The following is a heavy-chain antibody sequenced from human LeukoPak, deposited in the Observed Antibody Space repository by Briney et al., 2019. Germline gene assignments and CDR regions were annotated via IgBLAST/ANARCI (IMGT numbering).Heavy chain of an antibody. V-gene: IGHV4-34*01. CDR3: ARGGRYCSSTSCYKRKDFDY. CDR1: GGSFSGYY. Sequence: SETLSLTCAVYGGSFSGYYWSWIRQPPGKGLAWIGEIYHRGSTNYNPSLKSRVTISVDTSKNQFSLKLSSVTAADTAVYYCARGGRYCSSTSCYKRKDFDYWGQGTLVTVSS. J-gene: IGHJ4*02. CDR2: IYHRGST. D-gene: IGHD2-2*02.